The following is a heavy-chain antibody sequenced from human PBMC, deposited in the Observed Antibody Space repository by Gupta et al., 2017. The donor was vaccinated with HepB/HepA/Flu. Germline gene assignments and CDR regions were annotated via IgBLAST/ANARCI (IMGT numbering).Heavy chain of an antibody. CDR3: AKAXGAVLGNVHALHM. V-gene: IGHV3-9*01. Sequence: EVQLVEAGGGVVQPGWSLRLACVASGFTFDAYVMHWVRQAPGKGLEWVSSISWNSGTIHYGDSVQCRFTISSDNAKNSLYLKMNSLRPEDTXLXYCAKAXGAVLGNVHALHMWGQGTMVTVSS. CDR2: ISWNSGTI. CDR1: GFTFDAYV. J-gene: IGHJ3*01. D-gene: IGHD1-14*01.